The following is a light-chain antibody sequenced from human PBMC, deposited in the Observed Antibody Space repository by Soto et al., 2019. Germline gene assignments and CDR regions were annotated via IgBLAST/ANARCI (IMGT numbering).Light chain of an antibody. CDR1: QSISSY. Sequence: EIVLTQSPATLSLSPGERATLSCRASQSISSYLAWYQQKPGQALRLLIYDASNRATGIPARFSGSESGTDFTLTISSLETEDFAVYYCQQRSNWPPYTFGQGTKPEIK. CDR3: QQRSNWPPYT. CDR2: DAS. V-gene: IGKV3-11*01. J-gene: IGKJ2*01.